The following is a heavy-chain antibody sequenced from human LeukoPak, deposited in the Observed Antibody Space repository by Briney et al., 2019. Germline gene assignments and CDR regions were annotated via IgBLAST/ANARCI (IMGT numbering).Heavy chain of an antibody. V-gene: IGHV3-7*05. CDR1: GFTFSSYW. CDR2: IKQDGSEK. J-gene: IGHJ4*02. CDR3: ARGQPTTTVVTLVDY. D-gene: IGHD4-23*01. Sequence: GGSLRLSCAASGFTFSSYWMSWVRQAPGKGLEWVANIKQDGSEKYYVDSVKGRFTISRDNAKNSLYLQMKSLRAEDTAVYYCARGQPTTTVVTLVDYWGQGTLVTVSS.